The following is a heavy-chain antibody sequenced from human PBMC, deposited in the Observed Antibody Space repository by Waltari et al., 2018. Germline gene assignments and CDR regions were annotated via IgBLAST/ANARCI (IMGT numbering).Heavy chain of an antibody. Sequence: QVQLQESGPGLVKPSETLSLTCPVSGCSISSYYWSWIRQPPGQGREGIGYIYYSGSTNYNPSLKSRVTISVDTSKNQFSLKLSSVTAADTAVYYCARGGHYDILMDYWGQGTLVTVSS. D-gene: IGHD3-9*01. V-gene: IGHV4-59*13. CDR2: IYYSGST. J-gene: IGHJ4*02. CDR3: ARGGHYDILMDY. CDR1: GCSISSYY.